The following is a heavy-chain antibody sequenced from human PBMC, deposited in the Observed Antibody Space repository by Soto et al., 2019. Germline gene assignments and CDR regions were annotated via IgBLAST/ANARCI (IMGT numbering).Heavy chain of an antibody. CDR2: IYYSGST. CDR3: AREKAQYYYDSSGYYYVDY. Sequence: QVQLQESGPGLVKPSQTLSLTCTVSGGSISSGGYYWSWIRQHPGKGLEWIGYIYYSGSTYYNPSRKGRVTISVDTSKNQFSLKLSSVTAADTAVYYCAREKAQYYYDSSGYYYVDYWGQGTLVTVSS. V-gene: IGHV4-31*03. CDR1: GGSISSGGYY. J-gene: IGHJ4*02. D-gene: IGHD3-22*01.